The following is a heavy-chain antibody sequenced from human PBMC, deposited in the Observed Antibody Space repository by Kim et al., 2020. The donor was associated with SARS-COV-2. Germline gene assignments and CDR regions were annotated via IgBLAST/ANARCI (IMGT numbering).Heavy chain of an antibody. V-gene: IGHV1-3*01. Sequence: SQKFQGRVTITRDTSASTAYMELSSLRSEDTAVYYCARGQWGPNYYGMDVWGQGTTVTVSS. D-gene: IGHD1-26*01. CDR3: ARGQWGPNYYGMDV. J-gene: IGHJ6*02.